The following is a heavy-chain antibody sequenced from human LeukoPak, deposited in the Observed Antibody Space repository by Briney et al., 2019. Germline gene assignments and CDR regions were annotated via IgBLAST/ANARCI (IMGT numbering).Heavy chain of an antibody. Sequence: GASVKVSCKTSGYTFINSALSWVRQAPGQGLEWMGWISVNNGNTNYAQKLQGRVTMTTDTSTSTAYMELRSPRSDDTAVYYCARDRPAGYCSSTSCYVDYWGQGTLVTVSS. CDR2: ISVNNGNT. CDR3: ARDRPAGYCSSTSCYVDY. CDR1: GYTFINSA. V-gene: IGHV1-18*01. D-gene: IGHD2-2*01. J-gene: IGHJ4*02.